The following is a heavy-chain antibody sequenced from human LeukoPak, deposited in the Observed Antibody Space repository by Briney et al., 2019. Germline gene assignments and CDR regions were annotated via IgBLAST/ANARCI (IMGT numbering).Heavy chain of an antibody. Sequence: SETLSLTCTVSGGSISGFYWSWIRQPPGKGLEWMGYIYYSGSTNYNPSLKSRVTISVDTSKNQFSLKLSSVTAADTAVYYCARHFDYWGQGTLVTVSS. V-gene: IGHV4-59*08. CDR3: ARHFDY. CDR2: IYYSGST. J-gene: IGHJ4*02. CDR1: GGSISGFY.